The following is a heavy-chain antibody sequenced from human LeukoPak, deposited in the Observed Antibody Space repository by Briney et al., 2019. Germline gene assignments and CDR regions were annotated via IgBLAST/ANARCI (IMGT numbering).Heavy chain of an antibody. CDR1: GGSISSGGYS. J-gene: IGHJ4*02. V-gene: IGHV4-30-2*01. CDR2: IYHSGST. CDR3: ASRRDGYNYFDY. D-gene: IGHD5-24*01. Sequence: KTSETLSLTCAVSGGSISSGGYSWSWIRQPPGKGLEWIGYIYHSGSTYYNPSLKSRVTISVDRSKNQFSLKLSSVTAADTAVYYCASRRDGYNYFDYWGQGTLVTVSS.